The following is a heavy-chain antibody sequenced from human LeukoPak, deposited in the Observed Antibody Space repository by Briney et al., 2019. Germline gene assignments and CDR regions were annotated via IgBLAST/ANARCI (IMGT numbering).Heavy chain of an antibody. CDR1: GFTFSNYW. CDR2: IKPNGIEK. CDR3: GKDVLAGGLDV. Sequence: GGSLRLSCEGSGFTFSNYWMTWVRQAPGKGLEWVANIKPNGIEKHYADSVEGRFTISRDNAKNSLYLQMNSLRAEDTALYYCGKDVLAGGLDVWGQGTTVTVSS. V-gene: IGHV3-7*03. J-gene: IGHJ6*02.